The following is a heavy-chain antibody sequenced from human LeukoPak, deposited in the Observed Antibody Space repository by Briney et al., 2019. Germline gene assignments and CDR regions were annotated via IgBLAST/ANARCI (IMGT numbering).Heavy chain of an antibody. CDR1: GFTFSSYS. Sequence: PGGSLRLSCAASGFTFSSYSMNWVRQAPGKGLEWVSYISSSSSTIYYADSVKGRFTISRDNAKNSLYLQMNSLRAEDTALYYCAKDIGPTWELLDYFDYWGQGTLVTVSS. V-gene: IGHV3-48*04. CDR2: ISSSSSTI. J-gene: IGHJ4*02. CDR3: AKDIGPTWELLDYFDY. D-gene: IGHD1-26*01.